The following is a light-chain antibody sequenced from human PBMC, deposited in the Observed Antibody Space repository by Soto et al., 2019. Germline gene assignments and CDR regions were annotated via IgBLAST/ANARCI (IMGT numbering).Light chain of an antibody. Sequence: DIVLTQSPDSLAVSLGERATINCKSSQSVLFSSNNKDFLAWYQQKPGQSPRLLIYWASTRESGVPDRFSGSGSCTDFTLTFRSLQPEVVAVYYCHQYIIPPLTFGGGTKVQIK. CDR3: HQYIIPPLT. CDR2: WAS. V-gene: IGKV4-1*01. CDR1: QSVLFSSNNKDF. J-gene: IGKJ4*01.